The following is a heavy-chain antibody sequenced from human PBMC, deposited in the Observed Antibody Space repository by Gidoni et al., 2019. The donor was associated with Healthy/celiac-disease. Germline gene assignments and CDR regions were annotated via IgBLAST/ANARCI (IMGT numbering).Heavy chain of an antibody. V-gene: IGHV1-24*01. J-gene: IGHJ4*02. D-gene: IGHD3-22*01. CDR2: FDPEDGET. CDR1: GYTLTEVS. Sequence: VQLVQSGAEVKKPGASVKVYGKVSGYTLTEVSMHWVRQAPGKGLEWMGGFDPEDGETIYAQKFQGRVTMTEDTSTDTAYMELSSLRSEDTAVYYCATYYYDSSGYYTIGFDYWGQGTLVTVSS. CDR3: ATYYYDSSGYYTIGFDY.